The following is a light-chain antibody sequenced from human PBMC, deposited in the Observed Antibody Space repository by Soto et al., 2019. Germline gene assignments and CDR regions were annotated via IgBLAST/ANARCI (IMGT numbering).Light chain of an antibody. CDR2: IND. CDR3: ASWDDRLKGYV. Sequence: QAVLTQPPPVSRTPGPRVIISCSGSRSNIGSNSVNWYQQLPGTAPKLLIYINDQRPSGVPGRFSGSTSGTSVSLAISGLQSEDEADYYCASWDDRLKGYVFGTGTKVTGL. V-gene: IGLV1-44*01. J-gene: IGLJ1*01. CDR1: RSNIGSNS.